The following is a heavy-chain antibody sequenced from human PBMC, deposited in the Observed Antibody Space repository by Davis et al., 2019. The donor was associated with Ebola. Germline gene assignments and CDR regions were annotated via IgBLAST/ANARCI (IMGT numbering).Heavy chain of an antibody. J-gene: IGHJ6*02. CDR3: ATDPRGSMDV. V-gene: IGHV4-59*01. CDR1: GGSISAYY. Sequence: MPSETLSLTCTVSGGSISAYYWSWIRQPPGKGLEWIGEIYHTGDTNYNPSLKSRVTISVDTSKNQFSLKLSSVTAADTAVYYCATDPRGSMDVWGQGTTVTVSS. CDR2: IYHTGDT.